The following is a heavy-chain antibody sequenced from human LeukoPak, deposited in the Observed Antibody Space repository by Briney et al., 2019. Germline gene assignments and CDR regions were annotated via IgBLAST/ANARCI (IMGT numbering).Heavy chain of an antibody. Sequence: GGSLRLSCAASGFTFSSYSMNWVRQAPGKGLEWVSSISSSSSYIYYADSVKGRFTISRDNAKNSLYLQMNSLRAEDTAVYYCARVDYDSSGYYPDAFDIWGQGTMVTVSS. CDR1: GFTFSSYS. CDR2: ISSSSSYI. J-gene: IGHJ3*02. D-gene: IGHD3-22*01. V-gene: IGHV3-21*01. CDR3: ARVDYDSSGYYPDAFDI.